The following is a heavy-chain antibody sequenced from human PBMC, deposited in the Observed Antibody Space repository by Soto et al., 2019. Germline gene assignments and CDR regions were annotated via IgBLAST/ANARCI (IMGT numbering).Heavy chain of an antibody. CDR1: GFTFSNSP. J-gene: IGHJ4*02. V-gene: IGHV3-23*01. D-gene: IGHD3-16*01. CDR3: AKQMSTGGSDY. Sequence: EVQLLESGGGLVQPGGSLRLSCAASGFTFSNSPMNWVRQAPGKGLEWVSGIGGSGVTTYYADSVKGRFTISRDNSKNTLYLQMNSLRAEDTAIYHCAKQMSTGGSDYWGRGTLVTVSS. CDR2: IGGSGVTT.